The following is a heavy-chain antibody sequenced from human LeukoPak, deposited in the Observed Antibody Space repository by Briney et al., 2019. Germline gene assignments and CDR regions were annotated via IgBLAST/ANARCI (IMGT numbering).Heavy chain of an antibody. D-gene: IGHD1-26*01. CDR3: VRRTSGSYSDY. J-gene: IGHJ4*02. V-gene: IGHV4-39*01. Sequence: SETLSLTCTVSGGSISSYYWSWIRQPPGEGLEWIATISYSGSTTSYNPSLKSRVTISVDTSKNQFSLKLNSVTAADTAVYYCVRRTSGSYSDYWGQGTLVTVSS. CDR2: ISYSGSTT. CDR1: GGSISSYY.